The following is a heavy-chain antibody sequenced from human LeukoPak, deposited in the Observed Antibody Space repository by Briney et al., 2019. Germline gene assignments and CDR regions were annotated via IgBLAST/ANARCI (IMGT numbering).Heavy chain of an antibody. Sequence: SETLSLTCTVSAGSISNYYWSWLRQPPGKGLEWIGYISYSGSTNYNPSLKSRVTISVDTSKNQFSLKLSSVTAADTAVYYCARERGEEYSSGWYKRNYFDNWGQGTRVTVSS. J-gene: IGHJ4*02. CDR3: ARERGEEYSSGWYKRNYFDN. CDR1: AGSISNYY. D-gene: IGHD6-19*01. V-gene: IGHV4-59*12. CDR2: ISYSGST.